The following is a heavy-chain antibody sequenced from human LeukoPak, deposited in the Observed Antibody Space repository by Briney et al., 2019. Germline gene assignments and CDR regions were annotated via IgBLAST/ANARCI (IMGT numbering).Heavy chain of an antibody. CDR3: ARDQTTVRGGDDAFDI. Sequence: ASVKVSCKASGYTFTSYYMHWVRQAPGQGLEWMGIINPSGGSTSYAQKFQGRVTMTRDTSTSTVYMELSSLRSEDTAVYYCARDQTTVRGGDDAFDIWGQGTMVTVSS. CDR2: INPSGGST. J-gene: IGHJ3*02. V-gene: IGHV1-46*01. CDR1: GYTFTSYY. D-gene: IGHD3-10*01.